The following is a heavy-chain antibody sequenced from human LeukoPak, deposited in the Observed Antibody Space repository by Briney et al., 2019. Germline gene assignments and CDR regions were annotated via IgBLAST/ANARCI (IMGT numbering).Heavy chain of an antibody. V-gene: IGHV3-7*01. Sequence: GGSLRLSCAASGFTFNIYWMSWVRQAPGKGLEWVANIKQDGSEKYYVDSVKGRFTISRDNAKNSLDLQMNSLRAEDTAVYYCASDLTRVEWLSDYYMDVWGKGTTVTISS. CDR3: ASDLTRVEWLSDYYMDV. CDR2: IKQDGSEK. J-gene: IGHJ6*03. D-gene: IGHD3-3*01. CDR1: GFTFNIYW.